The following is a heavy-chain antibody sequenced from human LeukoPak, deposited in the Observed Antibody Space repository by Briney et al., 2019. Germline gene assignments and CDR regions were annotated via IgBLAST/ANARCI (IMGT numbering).Heavy chain of an antibody. J-gene: IGHJ6*02. V-gene: IGHV4-34*01. CDR2: ITHSGST. Sequence: SETLSLTCAVYGGSFSGYYWSWIRQPPGKGLEWIGEITHSGSTNYNPSLKSRVTISLDTSKNQFSLKLSSVTAADTGVYYCARGPPVYCSSTSCRYYYGMDVWGQGTTVTVSS. CDR3: ARGPPVYCSSTSCRYYYGMDV. D-gene: IGHD2-2*01. CDR1: GGSFSGYY.